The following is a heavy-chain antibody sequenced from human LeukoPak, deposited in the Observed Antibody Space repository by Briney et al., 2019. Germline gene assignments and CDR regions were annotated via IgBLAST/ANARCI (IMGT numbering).Heavy chain of an antibody. J-gene: IGHJ4*02. CDR3: ARSQNYYGSGDY. CDR1: GGSFSGYY. D-gene: IGHD3-10*01. V-gene: IGHV4-59*01. Sequence: SETLSLTCAVYGGSFSGYYWSWLRQPPGKALEWIGYIYYTGSTYYNPSLEDRVTISVDTSRNQFSVKLSSVTAADTAVYYCARSQNYYGSGDYWSQGTLVTISS. CDR2: IYYTGST.